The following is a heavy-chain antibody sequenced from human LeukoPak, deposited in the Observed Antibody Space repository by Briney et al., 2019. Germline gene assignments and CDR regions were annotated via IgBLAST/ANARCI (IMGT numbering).Heavy chain of an antibody. Sequence: SETLSLTCAVSGGSISSGGYSWSWIRQPPGKGLEWIGYIYHSESTYYNPSLKSRVTISVDTSKNQFSLKLSSVTAADTAVYYCARGLSVLRFLEWSRRFDPWGQGTLVTASS. V-gene: IGHV4-30-2*01. CDR3: ARGLSVLRFLEWSRRFDP. J-gene: IGHJ5*02. D-gene: IGHD3-3*01. CDR1: GGSISSGGYS. CDR2: IYHSEST.